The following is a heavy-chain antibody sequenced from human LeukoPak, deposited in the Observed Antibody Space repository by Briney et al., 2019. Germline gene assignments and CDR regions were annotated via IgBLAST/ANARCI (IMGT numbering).Heavy chain of an antibody. CDR1: GGSISSGGYS. D-gene: IGHD3-10*01. CDR2: IYHSGST. Sequence: SQTLSLTCAVSGGSISSGGYSWSWIRQPPGKGLEWIGYIYHSGSTHYNPSLKSRVTISVDRSKNQFSLKLSSVTAADTAVYYCARALYYGSARGYFDYWGQGTLVTVSS. V-gene: IGHV4-30-2*01. J-gene: IGHJ4*02. CDR3: ARALYYGSARGYFDY.